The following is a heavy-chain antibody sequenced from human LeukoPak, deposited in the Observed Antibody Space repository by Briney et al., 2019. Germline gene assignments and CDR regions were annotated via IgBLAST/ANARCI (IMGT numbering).Heavy chain of an antibody. D-gene: IGHD1-26*01. V-gene: IGHV3-73*01. CDR3: TSLIVGATGDFDY. Sequence: HPGGSLRLSCAASGFTFSGSAMHWVRQASGKGLEWVGRIRSKANSYATAYAASVKGRFTISRDDSKNTAYLQMNSLKTEDTAVYYCTSLIVGATGDFDYWGQGTLVTVSS. CDR2: IRSKANSYAT. J-gene: IGHJ4*02. CDR1: GFTFSGSA.